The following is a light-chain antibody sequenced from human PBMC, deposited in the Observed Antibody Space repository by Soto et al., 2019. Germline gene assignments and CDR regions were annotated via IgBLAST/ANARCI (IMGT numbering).Light chain of an antibody. V-gene: IGLV2-14*03. CDR1: SCNF. J-gene: IGLJ2*01. Sequence: QSVLTQPASVSGSLGQSVTISCTGSSCNFVSWYHQHSGKPPKLIIYEVSDHPSRVSAPFSASRSATTASLTISALPAAGEYYFFCSSYTVNTLIFGGGTKVTVL. CDR2: EVS. CDR3: SSYTVNTLI.